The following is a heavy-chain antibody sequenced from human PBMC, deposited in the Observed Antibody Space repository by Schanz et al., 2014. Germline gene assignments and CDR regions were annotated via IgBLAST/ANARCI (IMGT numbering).Heavy chain of an antibody. V-gene: IGHV3-9*01. CDR1: GFTFSSYA. D-gene: IGHD3-22*01. CDR2: ISWNSGSV. CDR3: AKEDRNHNSDYVY. Sequence: VQLVESGGSVVQPGRSLRLSCAASGFTFSSYAMHWVRQAPGKGLEWVSSISWNSGSVAYADSVKGRFTISRDDAKNTLYLQMNSLRPEDTAVYYCAKEDRNHNSDYVYWGQGTLVTVSS. J-gene: IGHJ4*02.